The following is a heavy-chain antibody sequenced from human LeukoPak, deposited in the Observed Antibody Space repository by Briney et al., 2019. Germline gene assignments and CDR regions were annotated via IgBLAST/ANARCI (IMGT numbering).Heavy chain of an antibody. J-gene: IGHJ4*02. CDR2: IYYSGST. CDR3: ASTDFWSGYYTPAFDY. Sequence: SETLSLTCTVSGGSISSYYWSWLRQPPGKGLEWIGYIYYSGSTNYNPSLKSRVTISVDTSKNQFSLKLSSVTAADTAVYYCASTDFWSGYYTPAFDYWGQGTLVTVSS. CDR1: GGSISSYY. V-gene: IGHV4-59*08. D-gene: IGHD3-3*01.